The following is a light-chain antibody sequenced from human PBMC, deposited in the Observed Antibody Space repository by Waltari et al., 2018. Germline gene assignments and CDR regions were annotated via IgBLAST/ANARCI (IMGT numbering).Light chain of an antibody. CDR1: SSNIGAGHD. CDR3: QSFDIRLSGGVV. Sequence: QSVLTQPPSMSGAPGQSVTIPCPGSSSNIGAGHDVHWYQVFPGTAPKLLIYGNNNRPAGVPDRFSGSKSDTSASLAIGGLQAEDEADYYCQSFDIRLSGGVVFGGGTKVTVL. J-gene: IGLJ3*02. CDR2: GNN. V-gene: IGLV1-40*01.